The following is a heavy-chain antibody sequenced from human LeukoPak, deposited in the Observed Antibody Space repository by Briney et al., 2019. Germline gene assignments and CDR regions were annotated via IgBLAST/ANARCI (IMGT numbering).Heavy chain of an antibody. CDR3: AREPMGVTGY. J-gene: IGHJ4*02. Sequence: GGSLRLSCAASGFTFSNYWMSWVRQAPGKGLEWVSRIKSDGSSTSYADSVKGRFTISRDNAKNMVYLQMNSLRAEDTAVYYCAREPMGVTGYWGQGTLVTVSS. D-gene: IGHD1-26*01. CDR1: GFTFSNYW. CDR2: IKSDGSST. V-gene: IGHV3-74*01.